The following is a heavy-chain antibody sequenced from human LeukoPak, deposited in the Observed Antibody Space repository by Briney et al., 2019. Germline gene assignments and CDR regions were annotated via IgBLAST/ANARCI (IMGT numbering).Heavy chain of an antibody. D-gene: IGHD6-25*01. Sequence: PGGSLTLSCAPSGFTFTDYSMNWVSQAPGKGLEWVAHISTVSTYTHYTDSVKGRFTISRDNRKNLLYLQMSSLGAEDTAVYYCARDGSGFYHYYYMDVWGKGTTVTVSS. CDR3: ARDGSGFYHYYYMDV. J-gene: IGHJ6*03. CDR2: ISTVSTYT. CDR1: GFTFTDYS. V-gene: IGHV3-21*01.